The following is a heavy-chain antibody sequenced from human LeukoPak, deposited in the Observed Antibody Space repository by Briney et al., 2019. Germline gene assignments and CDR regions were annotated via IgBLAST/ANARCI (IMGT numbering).Heavy chain of an antibody. Sequence: GGSLRLSCAASGFTFSSYDMTWVRQAPGKGLEWVSGISSSGAITYFAESVKGRFTISRDNSKNTLYLQMNSLRAEDTAVYNCAYGYNLGFDYWGQGTLVTVSS. D-gene: IGHD5-24*01. CDR3: AYGYNLGFDY. V-gene: IGHV3-23*01. CDR1: GFTFSSYD. J-gene: IGHJ4*02. CDR2: ISSSGAIT.